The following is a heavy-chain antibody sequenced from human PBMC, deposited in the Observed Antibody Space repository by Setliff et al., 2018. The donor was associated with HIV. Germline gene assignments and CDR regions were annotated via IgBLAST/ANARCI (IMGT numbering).Heavy chain of an antibody. CDR3: ASQPYNSGWFGGWFDP. CDR1: GGSISSGGYY. D-gene: IGHD6-19*01. CDR2: VYYSGIT. Sequence: SETLSLTCTVSGGSISSGGYYWSWIRQHPGKGLEWIGYVYYSGITYYNPSLKSRVTISLDTSKNRFSLKLSSVTAADTAVYYCASQPYNSGWFGGWFDPWGQGTLVTVSS. V-gene: IGHV4-31*03. J-gene: IGHJ5*02.